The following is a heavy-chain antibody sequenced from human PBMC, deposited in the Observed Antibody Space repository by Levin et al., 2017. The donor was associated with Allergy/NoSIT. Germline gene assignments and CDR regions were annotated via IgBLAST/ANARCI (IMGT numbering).Heavy chain of an antibody. Sequence: GGSLRLSCAASGFTFDDYAMHWVRQAPGKGLEWVSLISWDGGSTYYADSVKGRFTISRDNSKNSLYLQMNSLRAEDTALYYCATYSSGWNEGFWSGYFQHWGQGTLVTVSS. CDR3: ATYSSGWNEGFWSGYFQH. J-gene: IGHJ1*01. D-gene: IGHD6-19*01. V-gene: IGHV3-43D*04. CDR2: ISWDGGST. CDR1: GFTFDDYA.